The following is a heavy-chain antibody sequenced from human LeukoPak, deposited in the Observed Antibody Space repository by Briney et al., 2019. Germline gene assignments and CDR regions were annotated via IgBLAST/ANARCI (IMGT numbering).Heavy chain of an antibody. CDR1: GGSFSGYY. Sequence: PSETLSLTCAVYGGSFSGYYWSWIRQPPGKGLEWIGEINHSGSTNYNPSLKSRVTISVDTSKNQFSLKLSSVTAADTAVYYCAREPSGWFYYYYMDVWGKGTTVTVSS. CDR3: AREPSGWFYYYYMDV. V-gene: IGHV4-34*01. D-gene: IGHD6-19*01. J-gene: IGHJ6*03. CDR2: INHSGST.